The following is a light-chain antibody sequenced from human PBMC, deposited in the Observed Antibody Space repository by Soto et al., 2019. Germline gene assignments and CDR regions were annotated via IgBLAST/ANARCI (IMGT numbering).Light chain of an antibody. CDR2: AAS. CDR3: LQDYNYPRT. Sequence: IQMTQSPSSLSASVGDRVTITCRASQALRDDLAWYQQKPGKAPNLLIYAASTLQSGVPSRFSASGSGTDFTLTISSLQPEDFATYYCLQDYNYPRTFGQGTKVEI. CDR1: QALRDD. V-gene: IGKV1-6*01. J-gene: IGKJ1*01.